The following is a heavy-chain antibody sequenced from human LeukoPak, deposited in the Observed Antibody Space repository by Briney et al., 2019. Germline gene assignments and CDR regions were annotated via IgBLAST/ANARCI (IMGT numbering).Heavy chain of an antibody. J-gene: IGHJ3*02. Sequence: ASVKVSCKVSGYTLTELSMHWVRQAPGKGLEWMGGFDPEDGETIYAQKFQGRVTMTEDTSTDTAYMELSSLRSEDTAVYYCATLVNVLYSSSWYRAFDIWGQGTMVTASS. CDR2: FDPEDGET. D-gene: IGHD6-13*01. V-gene: IGHV1-24*01. CDR3: ATLVNVLYSSSWYRAFDI. CDR1: GYTLTELS.